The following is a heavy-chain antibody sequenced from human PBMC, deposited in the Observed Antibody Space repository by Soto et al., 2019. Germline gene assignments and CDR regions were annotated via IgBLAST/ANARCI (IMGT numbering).Heavy chain of an antibody. CDR1: GGSLSDHS. V-gene: IGHV4-34*02. CDR2: IDRRGNT. J-gene: IGHJ5*02. Sequence: QVQLQQWGAGLLRPSETLSLACTLYGGSLSDHSWSWIRQSPGGELEWIGEIDRRGNTNYSPSFNSRVNISVDSSKNVLSLSLRSVTATDTALYFCARQRLSMIRGRFAPWGQGTQVVVSS. D-gene: IGHD3-10*01. CDR3: ARQRLSMIRGRFAP.